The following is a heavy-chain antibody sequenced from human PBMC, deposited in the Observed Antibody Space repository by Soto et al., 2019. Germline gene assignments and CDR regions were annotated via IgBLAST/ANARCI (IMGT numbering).Heavy chain of an antibody. V-gene: IGHV4-59*01. J-gene: IGHJ6*03. CDR2: IYYSGST. CDR1: GVSISSYY. CDR3: APSGSHPGIDYGDYEGKYYYYYMDV. D-gene: IGHD4-17*01. Sequence: PSETVSLTCTVSGVSISSYYWSWIRQPPGKGLEWIGNIYYSGSTNYNPSLKSRVTISVDTSKNQFSLKLSSVTAADTAVYYCAPSGSHPGIDYGDYEGKYYYYYMDVWGKVTTDTVSS.